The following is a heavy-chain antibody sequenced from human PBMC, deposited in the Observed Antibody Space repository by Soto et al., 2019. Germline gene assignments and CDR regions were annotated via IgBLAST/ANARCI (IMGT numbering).Heavy chain of an antibody. Sequence: EVQLLESGGGLVQPGGSLRLSCAASGFTISNNAMNWVRQAPRKGLEWVSTIVSSGGGGGTRYADSVKGRFTISRDNSKNTLYLQMNSLRAEDTSIYYCARDVSAYSFSWGQGTLVTVSS. CDR3: ARDVSAYSFS. V-gene: IGHV3-23*01. J-gene: IGHJ5*02. CDR2: IVSSGGGGGT. D-gene: IGHD3-16*01. CDR1: GFTISNNA.